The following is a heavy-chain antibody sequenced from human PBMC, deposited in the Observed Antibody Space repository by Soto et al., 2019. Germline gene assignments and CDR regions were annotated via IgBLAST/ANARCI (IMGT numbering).Heavy chain of an antibody. Sequence: EVQLLESGGDLVQPGGSLRLSCAASGFTFSSYAMSWVRQAPGKGLEWVSAISASGARAYYADSVKGRFTFSRDKSKNTLYLQMNSLRAEDTAVYYCAKQGVVVTAIDYWGQGTLVTVSS. CDR1: GFTFSSYA. CDR2: ISASGARA. V-gene: IGHV3-23*01. CDR3: AKQGVVVTAIDY. D-gene: IGHD2-21*02. J-gene: IGHJ4*02.